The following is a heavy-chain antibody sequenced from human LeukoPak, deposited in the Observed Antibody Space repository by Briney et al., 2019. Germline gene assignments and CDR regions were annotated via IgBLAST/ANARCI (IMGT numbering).Heavy chain of an antibody. Sequence: ASVKVSCKASGGTFSSYAISWVRQAPGQGLEWMGGIIPIFGTANYAQKFQGRVTITADESTSTAYMELSSLRSEDTAVYYCATTSRAYCSGGSCYPNYYYGTDVWGQGTTVTVSS. D-gene: IGHD2-15*01. CDR1: GGTFSSYA. V-gene: IGHV1-69*13. CDR2: IIPIFGTA. CDR3: ATTSRAYCSGGSCYPNYYYGTDV. J-gene: IGHJ6*02.